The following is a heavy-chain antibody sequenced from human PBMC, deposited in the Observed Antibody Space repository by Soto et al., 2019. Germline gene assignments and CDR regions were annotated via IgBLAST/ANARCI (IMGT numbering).Heavy chain of an antibody. J-gene: IGHJ4*02. V-gene: IGHV1-18*01. CDR1: GYTFTSYG. Sequence: QVQLVQSGAEVKKPGASVKVSCKASGYTFTSYGISWVRQAPGQGLEWMGWISAYNGNTNYAQKLQGRVTMTTDTXXXXXXXXXXXXXXXXXXXXXXXXXXXXXXXXXXDXPFDYWGQGTLVTVSS. CDR2: ISAYNGNT. CDR3: XXXXXXXXXXXXDXPFDY.